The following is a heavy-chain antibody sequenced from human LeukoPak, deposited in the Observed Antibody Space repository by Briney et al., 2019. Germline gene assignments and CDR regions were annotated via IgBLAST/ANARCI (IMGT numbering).Heavy chain of an antibody. CDR2: LWSGGTTK. Sequence: GGSLRLSCATSGFTLNNYGMHWVRQAPGKGLEWGAVLWSGGTTKNYADSVNGRFTISRDTSKNTVYLQMNSLRAEDTALYFCARDLSSWTPGIYGGQGTLVTVSS. V-gene: IGHV3-33*01. CDR3: ARDLSSWTPGIY. J-gene: IGHJ4*02. CDR1: GFTLNNYG. D-gene: IGHD6-13*01.